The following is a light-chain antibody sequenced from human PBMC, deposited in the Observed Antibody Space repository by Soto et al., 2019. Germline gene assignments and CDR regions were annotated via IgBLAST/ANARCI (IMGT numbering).Light chain of an antibody. CDR2: GNN. J-gene: IGLJ1*01. Sequence: QSVLTQAPSVSGTPGQRVTITCSGSSSNIGRNSVNWYQHLPGTAPKLLTHGNNHRPSGVPDRFSGSKSGTSASLAISGLQAADEADYYCSLYTSENTYVFGTGTKLTVL. V-gene: IGLV1-44*01. CDR3: SLYTSENTYV. CDR1: SSNIGRNS.